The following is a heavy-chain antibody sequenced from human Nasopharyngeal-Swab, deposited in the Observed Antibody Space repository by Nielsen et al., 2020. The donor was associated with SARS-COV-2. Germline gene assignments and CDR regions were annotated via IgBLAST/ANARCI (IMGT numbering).Heavy chain of an antibody. D-gene: IGHD3-3*01. J-gene: IGHJ4*02. CDR2: ISSSSSYI. CDR1: GFTFSSYS. CDR3: AKAKGDLWSGYSTGHYFDH. V-gene: IGHV3-21*04. Sequence: GESLKISCAASGFTFSSYSMNWVRQAPGKGLEWVSSISSSSSYIYYADSVKGRFTISRDNSKNTLFLQMNSLRAEDTAVYYCAKAKGDLWSGYSTGHYFDHWGQGTHVTVSA.